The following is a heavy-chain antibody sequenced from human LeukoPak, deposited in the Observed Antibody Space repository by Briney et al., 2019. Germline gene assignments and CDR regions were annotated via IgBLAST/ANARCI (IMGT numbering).Heavy chain of an antibody. V-gene: IGHV3-23*01. J-gene: IGHJ4*02. D-gene: IGHD3-22*01. CDR3: AKTYDSSGYYFDY. CDR1: GFTFSIYA. CDR2: ISGSGGST. Sequence: GGSLRLSCAASGFTFSIYAMSWVRQAPGKGLEWVSAISGSGGSTYYADSVKGRFTISRDNSKNTLYLQMNSLRAEDTAVYYCAKTYDSSGYYFDYWGQGTLVTVSS.